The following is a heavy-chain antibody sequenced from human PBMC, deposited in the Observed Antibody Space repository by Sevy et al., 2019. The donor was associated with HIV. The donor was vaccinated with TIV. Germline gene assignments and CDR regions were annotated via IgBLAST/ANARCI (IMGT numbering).Heavy chain of an antibody. D-gene: IGHD3-3*01. CDR3: GRGGSLLLEWFLRFDP. CDR1: GYTFTGHY. CDR2: INPNTGDT. V-gene: IGHV1-2*02. Sequence: ASVKVSCKASGYTFTGHYIHWVRQAPGQGLEWMGRINPNTGDTNYTQKYQGRVIRTRDTSISTASVELTRLRSDDTAVYYCGRGGSLLLEWFLRFDPWGQGTLVTVSS. J-gene: IGHJ5*02.